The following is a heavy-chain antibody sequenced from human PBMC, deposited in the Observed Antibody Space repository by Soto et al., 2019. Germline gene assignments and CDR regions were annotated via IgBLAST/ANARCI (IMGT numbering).Heavy chain of an antibody. J-gene: IGHJ4*02. CDR3: ARDARWLQIHFDY. V-gene: IGHV3-66*01. Sequence: GGSLRLSCAASGFTVSSNYMSWVRQAPGKGLEWVSVIYSGGSTYYADSVKGRFTISRDNSKNTLYLQMNSLRAEDTAVYYCARDARWLQIHFDYWGQGSLVTVSS. CDR1: GFTVSSNY. CDR2: IYSGGST. D-gene: IGHD5-12*01.